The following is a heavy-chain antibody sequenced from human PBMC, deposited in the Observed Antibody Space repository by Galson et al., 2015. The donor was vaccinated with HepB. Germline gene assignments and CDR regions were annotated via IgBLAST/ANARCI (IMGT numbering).Heavy chain of an antibody. J-gene: IGHJ4*02. CDR3: AKGVRAPIVGAYRNFDY. D-gene: IGHD1-26*01. V-gene: IGHV3-23*01. CDR2: ISGSGGST. CDR1: GFTFSSYA. Sequence: SLRLSCAASGFTFSSYAMSWVRQAPGKGLEWVSAISGSGGSTYYADSVKGRFTISRDNSKNTLYLQMNSLRAEDTAVYYCAKGVRAPIVGAYRNFDYWGQGTLVTVSS.